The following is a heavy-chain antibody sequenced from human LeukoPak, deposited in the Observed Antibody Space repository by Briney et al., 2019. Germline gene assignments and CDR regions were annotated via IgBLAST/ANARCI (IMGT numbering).Heavy chain of an antibody. J-gene: IGHJ6*03. Sequence: WYDGSKKYYTDSAKGRFTISRDNSKNTLYLQMNSLRVEDTAVYYCAKGLVVVPAAFSYMDVWGKGTTVTVSS. CDR3: AKGLVVVPAAFSYMDV. D-gene: IGHD2-2*01. V-gene: IGHV3-33*06. CDR2: WYDGSKK.